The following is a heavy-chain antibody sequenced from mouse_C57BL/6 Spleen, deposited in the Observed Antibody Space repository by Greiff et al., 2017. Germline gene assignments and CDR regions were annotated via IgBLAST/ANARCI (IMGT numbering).Heavy chain of an antibody. Sequence: EVKLQESGPELVKPGASVKIPCKASGYTFTDYNMDWVKQSHGKSLEWIGDINPNNGGTIYNQKFKGKATVTVDKSSSTAYMELRSLTSEDTAVYYCAKRGFWDGAMDYWGQGTSVTVSS. CDR1: GYTFTDYN. CDR3: AKRGFWDGAMDY. V-gene: IGHV1-18*01. J-gene: IGHJ4*01. CDR2: INPNNGGT. D-gene: IGHD4-1*01.